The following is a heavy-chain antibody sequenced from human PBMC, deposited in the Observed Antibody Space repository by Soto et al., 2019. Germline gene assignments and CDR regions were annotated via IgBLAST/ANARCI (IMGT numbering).Heavy chain of an antibody. CDR3: AKGGRFLEWDFDY. CDR1: GFTFSTYA. J-gene: IGHJ4*02. Sequence: EVQLLESGGGLVQPEGSLRLSCAASGFTFSTYAMSWVRQAPGKGLEWVSTISGSGVSTYYADSVKGRFTISRDKSKNTLYLQMNSLRAEDTAVYYCAKGGRFLEWDFDYWVQGTLVTVSS. D-gene: IGHD3-3*01. CDR2: ISGSGVST. V-gene: IGHV3-23*01.